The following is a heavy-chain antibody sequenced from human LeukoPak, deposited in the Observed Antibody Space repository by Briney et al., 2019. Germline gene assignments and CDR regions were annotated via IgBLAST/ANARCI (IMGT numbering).Heavy chain of an antibody. CDR1: GFTFDDYA. Sequence: GGSLRLSCAASGFTFDDYAMHWVRQAPGKGLEWVSLISWDGGTTYYADSVKGRFTISRDNSKNSLYLQMNSLRAEDTALYYCAKQNYGSGSYRTDAFDIWGQGTMVTVSS. D-gene: IGHD3-10*01. CDR2: ISWDGGTT. V-gene: IGHV3-43D*03. J-gene: IGHJ3*02. CDR3: AKQNYGSGSYRTDAFDI.